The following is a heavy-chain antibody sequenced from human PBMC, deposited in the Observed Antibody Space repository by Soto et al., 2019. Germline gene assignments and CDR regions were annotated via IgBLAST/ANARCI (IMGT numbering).Heavy chain of an antibody. CDR3: ARDTKILRPFDY. D-gene: IGHD4-17*01. CDR2: INHSGST. J-gene: IGHJ4*02. CDR1: GGSFSGYY. Sequence: TSETLSLTCAVYGGSFSGYYWSWIRQPPGKGLEWIGEINHSGSTNYNPSLKSRVTISVDTSKNQFSLKLSSVTAADTAVYYCARDTKILRPFDYWGQGTLVTVSS. V-gene: IGHV4-34*01.